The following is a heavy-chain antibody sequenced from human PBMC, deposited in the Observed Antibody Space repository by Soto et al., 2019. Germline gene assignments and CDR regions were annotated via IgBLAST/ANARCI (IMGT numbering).Heavy chain of an antibody. D-gene: IGHD3-3*01. J-gene: IGHJ3*02. Sequence: HPGGSLRLSCATSGFTFSGYAMSWVRQAPGKGLEWVSAISGSGGSTYYADSVKGRFTISRDNSKNTLYLQMNSLRAEDTAVYYCAKDQAGGKYYDFWSGTFDAFDIWGQGTMVTVSS. CDR2: ISGSGGST. V-gene: IGHV3-23*01. CDR3: AKDQAGGKYYDFWSGTFDAFDI. CDR1: GFTFSGYA.